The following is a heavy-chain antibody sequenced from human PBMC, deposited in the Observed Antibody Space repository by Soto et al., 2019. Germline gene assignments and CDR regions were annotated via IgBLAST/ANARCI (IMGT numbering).Heavy chain of an antibody. Sequence: VQLVESGGGLVQPGGSLRLSCAASGFMFSSYEMNWVRQAPGKGLEWVSHISSSGTIIYNADSVKGRFTISRDNAKNSLYLHMNSLRAEDTAVYYCARDDCTSGSCHSFYYAMDVWGQGTTVTVSS. V-gene: IGHV3-48*03. CDR1: GFMFSSYE. D-gene: IGHD2-15*01. J-gene: IGHJ6*02. CDR3: ARDDCTSGSCHSFYYAMDV. CDR2: ISSSGTII.